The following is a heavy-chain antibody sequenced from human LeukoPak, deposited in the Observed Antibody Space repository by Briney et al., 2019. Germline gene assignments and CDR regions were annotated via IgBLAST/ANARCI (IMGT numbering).Heavy chain of an antibody. J-gene: IGHJ4*02. D-gene: IGHD3-10*01. CDR1: GFTFSSYG. V-gene: IGHV3-23*01. CDR2: ISGSVGST. Sequence: GGSLRLSCAASGFTFSSYGMSWVRQAPGKGLEWVSAISGSVGSTYYADSVKGRFTISRDNAKNTLYLQMNNLRAEDTAVYYCAKTRGSGPFDYWGQGTLVTVSS. CDR3: AKTRGSGPFDY.